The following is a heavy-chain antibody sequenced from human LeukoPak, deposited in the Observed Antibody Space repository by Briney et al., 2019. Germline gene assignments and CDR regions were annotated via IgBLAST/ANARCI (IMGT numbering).Heavy chain of an antibody. V-gene: IGHV3-23*01. Sequence: GRTLRLSCAASGFTFSSYGMSWVRKAPGKGLEWVSAISGSGGSTYYADPVKGRFTISRDNAKNSLYLQMNSLRAEDTAVYYCAELGITMIGGVWGKGTTVTISS. CDR3: AELGITMIGGV. CDR2: ISGSGGST. J-gene: IGHJ6*04. D-gene: IGHD3-10*02. CDR1: GFTFSSYG.